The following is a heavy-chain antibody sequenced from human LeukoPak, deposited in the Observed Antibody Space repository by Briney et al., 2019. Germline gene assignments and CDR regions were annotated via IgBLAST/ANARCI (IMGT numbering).Heavy chain of an antibody. CDR1: GFPFSSYA. Sequence: GGPLRLSCAAWGFPFSSYAMLWVRGARGKGREGVSDIRGRGCSTFCADSVKGRFTISRDNSKNTLYLQMNTMRAEDRAVYYCAKEGTEYRSSTSRSNWFDPWGQGTLVTVSS. J-gene: IGHJ5*02. V-gene: IGHV3-23*01. D-gene: IGHD2-2*01. CDR3: AKEGTEYRSSTSRSNWFDP. CDR2: IRGRGCST.